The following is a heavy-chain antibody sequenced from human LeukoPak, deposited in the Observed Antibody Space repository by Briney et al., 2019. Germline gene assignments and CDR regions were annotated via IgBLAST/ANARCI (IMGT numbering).Heavy chain of an antibody. V-gene: IGHV4-59*08. CDR1: GGSISSYY. J-gene: IGHJ5*02. Sequence: SETLSLTCTVSGGSISSYYWSWIRQPPGKGLEGIGYIYYSGSTNYNPSLKSRVTISVDTSKNQFSLNLSSVTAADTAVYYCARRSVGATGKSGFDPWGQGTLVTVSS. CDR2: IYYSGST. CDR3: ARRSVGATGKSGFDP. D-gene: IGHD1-26*01.